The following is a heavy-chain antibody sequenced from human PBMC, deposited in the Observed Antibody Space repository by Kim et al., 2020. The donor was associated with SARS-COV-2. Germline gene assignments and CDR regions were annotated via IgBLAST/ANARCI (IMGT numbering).Heavy chain of an antibody. CDR3: AKGKQLWLQGEIDY. D-gene: IGHD5-18*01. J-gene: IGHJ4*02. Sequence: GGSLRLSCAASGFTFSSYAMHWVRQAPGKGLEWVAVISNDGSNKHYVDSVKGRFIISRDNSKNSLYMQVNSLRAEDTAVYYCAKGKQLWLQGEIDYWGQGTLVTVSS. CDR2: ISNDGSNK. V-gene: IGHV3-30*18. CDR1: GFTFSSYA.